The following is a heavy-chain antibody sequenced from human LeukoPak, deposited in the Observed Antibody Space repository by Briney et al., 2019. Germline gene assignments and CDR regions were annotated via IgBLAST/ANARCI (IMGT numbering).Heavy chain of an antibody. CDR1: GFTFSNNW. CDR3: ARGGTQSPTD. V-gene: IGHV3-7*01. CDR2: IEEDGSAK. J-gene: IGHJ4*02. Sequence: PGGSLRLSCAASGFTFSNNWMIWVRQAPGKGLEWVANIEEDGSAKYYVDSVKGRFTISRDNAKNSLYLQMNSLRAEDTAVYYCARGGTQSPTDWGPGTLVTVSS.